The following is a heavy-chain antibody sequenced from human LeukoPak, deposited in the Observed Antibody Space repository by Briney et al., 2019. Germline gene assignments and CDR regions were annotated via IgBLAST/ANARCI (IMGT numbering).Heavy chain of an antibody. J-gene: IGHJ4*02. Sequence: PGGSLRLSCAASGFTFSSYSMNWVRQAPGKGLEWVSSISSSSYIYYADSVKGRFTISRDNAKNSLYLQMNSLRAEDTAVYYCAREKVGATTPQFDYWGQGTLVTVSS. D-gene: IGHD1-26*01. CDR1: GFTFSSYS. CDR3: AREKVGATTPQFDY. CDR2: ISSSSYI. V-gene: IGHV3-21*01.